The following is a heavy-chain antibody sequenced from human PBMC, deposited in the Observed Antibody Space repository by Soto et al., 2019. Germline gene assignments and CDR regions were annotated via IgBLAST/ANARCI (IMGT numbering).Heavy chain of an antibody. D-gene: IGHD2-2*01. J-gene: IGHJ4*02. Sequence: GGSLRLSCAASGFTFSSYSMNWVRQAPGKGLEWVSSISSSSSYIYYADSVKGRFTISRDNAKNSLYLQMNSLRAEDTAVYYCARAYCSSTSCWELDYWGQGTLVTVSS. CDR1: GFTFSSYS. CDR3: ARAYCSSTSCWELDY. V-gene: IGHV3-21*01. CDR2: ISSSSSYI.